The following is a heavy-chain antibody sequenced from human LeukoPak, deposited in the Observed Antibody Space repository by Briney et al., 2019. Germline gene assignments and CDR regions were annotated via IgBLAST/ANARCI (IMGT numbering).Heavy chain of an antibody. CDR1: GGTFCSYA. CDR2: IIPIFGTA. V-gene: IGHV1-69*01. Sequence: SVTVSCKPSGGTFCSYAMSWVRQAPGQGLEWMGGIIPIFGTANYAQKFQGRVTITADESTSTAYMELSSLRSEDTAVYYCTSLSSIWYSCWFDPWGQGTTVTVSS. J-gene: IGHJ5*01. CDR3: TSLSSIWYSCWFDP. D-gene: IGHD6-13*01.